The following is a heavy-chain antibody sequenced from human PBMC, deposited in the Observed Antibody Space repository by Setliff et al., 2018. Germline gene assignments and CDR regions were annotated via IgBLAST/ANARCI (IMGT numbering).Heavy chain of an antibody. D-gene: IGHD1-1*01. CDR3: ARDHNYAYDY. CDR2: IYSGGST. Sequence: PGGSLRLSCAASGFTVSSNYMSWVRQAPGKGLEWVSVIYSGGSTYYADPVKGRFTISRDNSKNTLYLQMNSLRAEGTAVYYCARDHNYAYDYWGQGTLVTVSS. V-gene: IGHV3-66*01. CDR1: GFTVSSNY. J-gene: IGHJ4*02.